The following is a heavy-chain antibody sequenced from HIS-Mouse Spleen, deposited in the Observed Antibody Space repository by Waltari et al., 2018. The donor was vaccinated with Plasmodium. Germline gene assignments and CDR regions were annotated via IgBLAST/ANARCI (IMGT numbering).Heavy chain of an antibody. CDR3: ARGELTGEYYFDY. CDR1: GFTFSRYG. Sequence: QVQLVESGGGVVQPGRSRRLSCAASGFTFSRYGMHWVREAPGKGLGWWAVIWYDGSNKYYADSVKGRFTISRDNSKNTLYLQMNSLRAEDTAVYYCARGELTGEYYFDYWGQGTLVTVSS. J-gene: IGHJ4*02. D-gene: IGHD7-27*01. V-gene: IGHV3-33*01. CDR2: IWYDGSNK.